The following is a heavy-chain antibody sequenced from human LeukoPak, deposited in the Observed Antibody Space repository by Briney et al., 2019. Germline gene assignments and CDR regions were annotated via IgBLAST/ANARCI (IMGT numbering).Heavy chain of an antibody. Sequence: SETLSLTCTVSGXSISSYYWSWIRQPPGKGLEWIGYIYYSGSTNYNPSLKSRVTISVDTSKNQFSLKLSSVTAADTAVYYCARAHDNYDSSGYYPPSDLGYYFDYWGQGTLVTVSS. D-gene: IGHD3-22*01. CDR2: IYYSGST. V-gene: IGHV4-59*01. J-gene: IGHJ4*02. CDR3: ARAHDNYDSSGYYPPSDLGYYFDY. CDR1: GXSISSYY.